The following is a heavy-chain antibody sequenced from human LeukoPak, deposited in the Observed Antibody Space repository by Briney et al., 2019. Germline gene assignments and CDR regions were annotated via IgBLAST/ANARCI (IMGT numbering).Heavy chain of an antibody. V-gene: IGHV1-69*13. D-gene: IGHD6-19*01. CDR2: IIPFFGTA. Sequence: SVKVSCKASGGTFSSYAISWVRQAPGQGLEWMGGIIPFFGTANYAQKFQGRVTITADESTSTAYMELSSLRSEDTAVYYCARDRVAVAGTLYYYYMDVWGKGTTVTVSS. J-gene: IGHJ6*03. CDR3: ARDRVAVAGTLYYYYMDV. CDR1: GGTFSSYA.